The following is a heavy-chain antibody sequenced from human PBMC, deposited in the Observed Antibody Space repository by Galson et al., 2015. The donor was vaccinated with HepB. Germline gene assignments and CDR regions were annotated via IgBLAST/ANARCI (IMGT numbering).Heavy chain of an antibody. CDR3: ARGLTGDDFFWYFDL. CDR1: GGTFSSYA. Sequence: VKVSCKASGGTFSSYAISWVRQAPGQGLEWMGGIIPIFGTANYAQKFQGRVTITADESTSTAYMELSSLRSEDTAVYYCARGLTGDDFFWYFDLWGRGTLVTVSS. D-gene: IGHD4-17*01. CDR2: IIPIFGTA. V-gene: IGHV1-69*13. J-gene: IGHJ2*01.